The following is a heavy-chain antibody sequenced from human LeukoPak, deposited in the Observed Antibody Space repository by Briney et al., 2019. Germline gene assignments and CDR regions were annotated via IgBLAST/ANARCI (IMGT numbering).Heavy chain of an antibody. J-gene: IGHJ4*02. Sequence: GGSLRLSCAASGFTLSSHWMSWVRQAPGKGLEWVANIWQEGSEKYYVDSVKGRFTISRDNAKNSLYLQMNSLRVDDTAVYYCARDQNLVSWGLDYFDYWGQGTPVTVSS. CDR3: ARDQNLVSWGLDYFDY. CDR2: IWQEGSEK. D-gene: IGHD3-16*01. V-gene: IGHV3-7*01. CDR1: GFTLSSHW.